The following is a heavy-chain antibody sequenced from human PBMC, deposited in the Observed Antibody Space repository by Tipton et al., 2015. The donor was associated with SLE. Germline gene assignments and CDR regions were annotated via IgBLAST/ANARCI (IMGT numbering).Heavy chain of an antibody. CDR1: GFTFSSYA. CDR3: ARGGPAAVGDDAFDI. D-gene: IGHD6-25*01. V-gene: IGHV3-23*03. J-gene: IGHJ3*02. Sequence: QLVQSGGGLVQPGGSLRLSCAASGFTFSSYAMSWVRQAPGKGLEWVSVIYSGGSTYYADSVKGRFPISRDNAKNSLYLQMNSLRAEDTAVYYCARGGPAAVGDDAFDIWGQGTMVTVSS. CDR2: IYSGGST.